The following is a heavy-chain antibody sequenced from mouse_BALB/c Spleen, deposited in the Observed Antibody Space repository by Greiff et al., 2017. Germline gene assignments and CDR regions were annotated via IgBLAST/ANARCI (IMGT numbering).Heavy chain of an antibody. J-gene: IGHJ4*01. V-gene: IGHV2-2*02. Sequence: QVQLQQSGPGLVQPSQSLSITCTVSGFSLTSYGVHWVRQSPGKGLEWLGVIWSGGSTDYNAAFISRLSISKDNSKSQVFFKMNSLQANDTAIYYCARAWVAMDYWGQGTSVTVSS. CDR2: IWSGGST. CDR1: GFSLTSYG. CDR3: ARAWVAMDY. D-gene: IGHD4-1*01.